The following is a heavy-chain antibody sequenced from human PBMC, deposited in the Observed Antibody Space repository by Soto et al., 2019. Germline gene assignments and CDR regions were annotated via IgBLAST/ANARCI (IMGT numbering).Heavy chain of an antibody. V-gene: IGHV3-23*01. J-gene: IGHJ2*01. CDR3: AYFFQAEDGILACSTVSAFLLNRTSDL. Sequence: GKGLEWVSAISGSGGSTYYADSVKGRFTISRDNSKNTLYLQMNSLRAEDTAVHYCAYFFQAEDGILACSTVSAFLLNRTSDL. CDR2: ISGSGGST. D-gene: IGHD3-3*01.